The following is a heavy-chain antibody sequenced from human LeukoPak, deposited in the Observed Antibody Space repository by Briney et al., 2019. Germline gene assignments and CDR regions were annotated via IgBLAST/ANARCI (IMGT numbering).Heavy chain of an antibody. V-gene: IGHV4-59*08. CDR1: GGSISSYY. CDR3: ARHSSAFSTGYYYSFNI. D-gene: IGHD6-19*01. CDR2: IYYTGST. Sequence: SETLSLTCTVSGGSISSYYWSWIRQSPEKGLEWIGYIYYTGSTNYNPSLKSRVAMSVDTSKNQFSVKVTPVTATDTAVYYCARHSSAFSTGYYYSFNIWGRGTMVTVSS. J-gene: IGHJ3*02.